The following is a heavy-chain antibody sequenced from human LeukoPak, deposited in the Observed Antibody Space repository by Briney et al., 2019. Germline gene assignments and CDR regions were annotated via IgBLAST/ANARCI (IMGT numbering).Heavy chain of an antibody. V-gene: IGHV1-69*13. D-gene: IGHD3-22*01. CDR2: IIPIFGTA. J-gene: IGHJ4*02. CDR1: GGTFSSYA. CDR3: AIPFYDSSGFQRYYYDY. Sequence: GASVKVSCKASGGTFSSYAISWVRQAPGQGLEWMGGIIPIFGTANYAQKFQGRVTITADESTSTAYMELSSLRSEDTAVYYCAIPFYDSSGFQRYYYDYWRQGTLVTVSS.